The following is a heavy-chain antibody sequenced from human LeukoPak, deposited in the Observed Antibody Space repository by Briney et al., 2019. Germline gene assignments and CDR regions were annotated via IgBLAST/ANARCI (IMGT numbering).Heavy chain of an antibody. V-gene: IGHV3-23*01. J-gene: IGHJ4*02. CDR3: ANLHYDILTGCIYYFDY. Sequence: GGSLRLSCAASGFTFSSYGMSWIRQAPGKGLEWVSPISGSGASTYYADSVKGRFTISRDNSKNTLYLQMNSLRAEDTAVYYCANLHYDILTGCIYYFDYWGQGTLVTVSS. CDR2: ISGSGAST. D-gene: IGHD3-9*01. CDR1: GFTFSSYG.